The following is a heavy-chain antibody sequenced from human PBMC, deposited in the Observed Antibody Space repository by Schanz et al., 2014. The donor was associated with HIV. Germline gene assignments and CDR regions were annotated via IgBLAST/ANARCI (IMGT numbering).Heavy chain of an antibody. CDR3: AREVDIVVVPAAIVGWFDP. Sequence: VQLVESGGGLVQPGGSLRLSCAASGFTFSSYWMHWVRQAPGKGLEWVAVISYDGSNKYYADSVKGRFTISRDNSKNTLYLQMNSLRAEDTAVYYCAREVDIVVVPAAIVGWFDPWGQGTLVTVSS. CDR1: GFTFSSYW. CDR2: ISYDGSNK. D-gene: IGHD2-2*03. V-gene: IGHV3-30*03. J-gene: IGHJ5*02.